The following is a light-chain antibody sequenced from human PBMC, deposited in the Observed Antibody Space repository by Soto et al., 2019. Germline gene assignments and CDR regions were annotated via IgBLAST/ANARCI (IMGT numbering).Light chain of an antibody. Sequence: EVVLTQSPVTLSLSPGERATISCRASQSFRGLLAWYQQKPGQAPRLLICDAYNRATGIPPRFSGSGSGTDFTLTISSLEPEDSAVYYCQQRHMWPITFGQGTRLEIK. CDR3: QQRHMWPIT. V-gene: IGKV3-11*01. CDR1: QSFRGL. J-gene: IGKJ5*01. CDR2: DAY.